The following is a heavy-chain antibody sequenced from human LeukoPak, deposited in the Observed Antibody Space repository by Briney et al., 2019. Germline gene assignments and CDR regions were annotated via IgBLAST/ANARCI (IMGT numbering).Heavy chain of an antibody. CDR3: ARDGSSGWYYFDY. CDR2: IYYSGST. CDR1: GGSISSYY. V-gene: IGHV4-59*01. J-gene: IGHJ4*02. Sequence: SETLSLTCTVSGGSISSYYWSWIRQPPGKGLEWIGYIYYSGSTNYNPSLKRRVTISVDTSKNQFSLKLSSVTAADTAVYYCARDGSSGWYYFDYWGQGTLVTVSS. D-gene: IGHD6-19*01.